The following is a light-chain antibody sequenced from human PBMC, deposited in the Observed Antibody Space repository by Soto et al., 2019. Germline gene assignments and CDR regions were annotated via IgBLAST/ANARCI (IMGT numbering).Light chain of an antibody. Sequence: QSALTQPASVSGSPGQSITISCTGTSSDIGGYNHVSWYQEHPGKAPKLMIFEVSSRPSGISNRFSGSKSGNTASPTISGLQTEDEADYFCSSHTSSSTYVFGTGTKVTVL. CDR1: SSDIGGYNH. J-gene: IGLJ1*01. CDR3: SSHTSSSTYV. CDR2: EVS. V-gene: IGLV2-14*01.